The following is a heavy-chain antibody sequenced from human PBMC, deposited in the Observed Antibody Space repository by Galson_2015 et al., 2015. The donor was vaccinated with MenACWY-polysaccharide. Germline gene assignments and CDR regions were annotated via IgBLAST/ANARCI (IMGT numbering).Heavy chain of an antibody. Sequence: SVKASCKASGYTFNTYYMHWVRQAPRQGLEWMAVINPSGNYTTYAQKFQGRVTMTRDASTSTLYMELSSLRSEDTAMYYWARVTSAGYYFDHWGQGSLVTVSS. D-gene: IGHD6-13*01. CDR1: GYTFNTYY. V-gene: IGHV1-46*02. CDR2: INPSGNYT. J-gene: IGHJ4*02. CDR3: ARVTSAGYYFDH.